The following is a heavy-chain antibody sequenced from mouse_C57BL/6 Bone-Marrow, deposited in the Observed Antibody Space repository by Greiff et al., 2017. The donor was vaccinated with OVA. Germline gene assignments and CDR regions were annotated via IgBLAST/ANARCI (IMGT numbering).Heavy chain of an antibody. CDR1: GYTFTDYY. Sequence: QVQLQQSGAELVRPGASVKLSCKASGYTFTDYYINWVKQRPGQGLEWIARIYPGSGNTYYNEKFKGKATLTAEKSSSTAYMQLSSLTSEDSAVYFCARSGYYGSGYPFDYWGQGTTLTVSS. D-gene: IGHD1-1*01. V-gene: IGHV1-76*01. CDR3: ARSGYYGSGYPFDY. J-gene: IGHJ2*01. CDR2: IYPGSGNT.